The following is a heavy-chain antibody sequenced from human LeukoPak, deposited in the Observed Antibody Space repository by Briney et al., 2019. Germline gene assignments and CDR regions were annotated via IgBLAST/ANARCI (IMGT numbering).Heavy chain of an antibody. CDR2: IIPMFGTT. J-gene: IGHJ6*02. CDR3: ARGVVVVAALVQYYYYGMGV. Sequence: SVKVSCKASGGSFRSYAISWVRQAPGQGLEWMGEIIPMFGTTNYAQKFQGRVTVTADESTRTAYMELSSLRSEDTAVYYCARGVVVVAALVQYYYYGMGVWGQGTTVTVSS. D-gene: IGHD2-15*01. CDR1: GGSFRSYA. V-gene: IGHV1-69*13.